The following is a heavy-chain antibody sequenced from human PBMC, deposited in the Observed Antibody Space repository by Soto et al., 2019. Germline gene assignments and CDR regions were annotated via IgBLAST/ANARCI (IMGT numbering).Heavy chain of an antibody. Sequence: QVHLQESGPGLVNPSETLSLTCTVSGGAISTYYWTWIRQPAGKGLEWIGRIYSSGSTKYNPSLRSRVTMSLATSNNHFSLRLTSVTAADTAVYYCARGQRFSDWFDPLGQGTLVTVSS. J-gene: IGHJ5*02. CDR2: IYSSGST. CDR1: GGAISTYY. D-gene: IGHD3-3*01. CDR3: ARGQRFSDWFDP. V-gene: IGHV4-4*07.